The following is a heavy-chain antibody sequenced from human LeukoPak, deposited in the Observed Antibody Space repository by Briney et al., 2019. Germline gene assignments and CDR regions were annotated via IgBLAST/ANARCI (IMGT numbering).Heavy chain of an antibody. CDR3: ARGAEVVTFGY. J-gene: IGHJ4*02. Sequence: SETLSLTCTVSGGSISSSSYLWGWIRQPPGKGLEWIGNIYYSGSTYYNPSLKSRVTISVDTSKNQFSLKLSSVTAADTAVYYCARGAEVVTFGYWGQGTLVIVSS. CDR2: IYYSGST. CDR1: GGSISSSSYL. V-gene: IGHV4-39*01. D-gene: IGHD4-23*01.